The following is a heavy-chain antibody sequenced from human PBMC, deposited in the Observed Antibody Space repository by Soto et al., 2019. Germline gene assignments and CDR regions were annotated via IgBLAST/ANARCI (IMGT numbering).Heavy chain of an antibody. J-gene: IGHJ2*01. CDR2: INPSGGST. D-gene: IGHD2-21*02. Sequence: ASLKVSCKASGYTFTSYYMHWVRQAPGQGLEWMGIINPSGGSTSYAQKFQGRVTMTRDTSTSTVYMELSSLRSEDTAVYYCARDSVVVTAIPFWYFDLWGRGTLVTVSS. V-gene: IGHV1-46*01. CDR1: GYTFTSYY. CDR3: ARDSVVVTAIPFWYFDL.